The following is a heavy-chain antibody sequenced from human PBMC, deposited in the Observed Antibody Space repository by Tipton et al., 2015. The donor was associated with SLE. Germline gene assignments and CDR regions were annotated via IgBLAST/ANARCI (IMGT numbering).Heavy chain of an antibody. J-gene: IGHJ4*02. Sequence: SLRLSCAASGFTFSHYAMHWVRQAPGKGLEWVCSISTSGGSTFYADSAKGRFTISRDNFESTLLLQMYNLRPEDTALYYCARGGGNGWYHFDSWGQGTLVTVSS. V-gene: IGHV3-23*01. D-gene: IGHD6-19*01. CDR3: ARGGGNGWYHFDS. CDR1: GFTFSHYA. CDR2: ISTSGGST.